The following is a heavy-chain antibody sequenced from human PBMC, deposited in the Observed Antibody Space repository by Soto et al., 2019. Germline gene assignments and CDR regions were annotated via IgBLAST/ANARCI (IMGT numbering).Heavy chain of an antibody. J-gene: IGHJ6*02. V-gene: IGHV4-31*03. CDR2: IYYST. CDR1: GGSISSDGYY. D-gene: IGHD3-16*02. Sequence: QVQLQESGPGLVKPSQTLSLTCTVSGGSISSDGYYWSWIRQHPGKGLEWIGYIYYSTYYNPSLKSRVTISLDTSKNQFSLKLSSVTAADTAVYYCARDYRATYPAYYYYGMDVWGQGTTVTVSS. CDR3: ARDYRATYPAYYYYGMDV.